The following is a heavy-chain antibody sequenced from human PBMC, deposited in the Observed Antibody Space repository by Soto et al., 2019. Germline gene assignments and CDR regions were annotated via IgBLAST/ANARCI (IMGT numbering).Heavy chain of an antibody. CDR2: NYHSGSA. Sequence: QVQLQESGPGLVKPSGTLSLTCAVSGGSITSNDWWSWVRQPPGKGLEWIGENYHSGSANYNPSLKSRVTISVDKSKNQFSLKVNSVTAADTAVYYCARNISPRRLEVWGQGTTVTVSS. V-gene: IGHV4-4*02. CDR3: ARNISPRRLEV. J-gene: IGHJ6*02. CDR1: GGSITSNDW.